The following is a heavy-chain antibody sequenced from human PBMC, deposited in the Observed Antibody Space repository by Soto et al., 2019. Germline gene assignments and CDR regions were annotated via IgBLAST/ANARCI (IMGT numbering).Heavy chain of an antibody. CDR3: TRVLDTAMVPYYYYGMDV. Sequence: RDSSRVAEFTSGDYAMSCFSKTPGKGLEWVGFIRSKAYGGTTEYAASVKGRFTISRDDSKSIAYLQMNSLKTEDTAVYYCTRVLDTAMVPYYYYGMDVWGQVTTVTVSS. V-gene: IGHV3-49*03. J-gene: IGHJ6*02. CDR1: EFTSGDYA. D-gene: IGHD5-18*01. CDR2: IRSKAYGGTT.